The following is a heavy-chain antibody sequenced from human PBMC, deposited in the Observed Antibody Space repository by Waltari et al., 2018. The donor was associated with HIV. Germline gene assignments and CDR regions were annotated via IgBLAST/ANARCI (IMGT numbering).Heavy chain of an antibody. CDR3: ARGNGDYVY. Sequence: QVQLVQYGAEVQKPGASVKVSCEASGYTFTAYYIHWVLQAPGQGLEWMGWINPNSGGTNYAQKFQGRVTMTRDTSISTAYMELSRLRSDDTAVYYCARGNGDYVYWGQGTLVTVSS. V-gene: IGHV1-2*02. CDR2: INPNSGGT. D-gene: IGHD4-17*01. CDR1: GYTFTAYY. J-gene: IGHJ4*02.